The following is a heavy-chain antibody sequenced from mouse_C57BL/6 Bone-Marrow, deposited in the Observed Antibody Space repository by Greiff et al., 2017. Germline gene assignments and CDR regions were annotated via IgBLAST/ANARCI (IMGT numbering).Heavy chain of an antibody. D-gene: IGHD1-1*02. CDR3: ARWGSYPNWYFDV. CDR1: GFTFTDYY. CDR2: IRNKANGYTT. J-gene: IGHJ1*03. V-gene: IGHV7-3*01. Sequence: EVKVEESGGGLVQPGGSLSLSCAASGFTFTDYYMSWVRQPPGKALEWLGFIRNKANGYTTEYSASVKGRFTISRDNSQSILYLQMNALRAEDSATYYCARWGSYPNWYFDVWGTGTTVTVSS.